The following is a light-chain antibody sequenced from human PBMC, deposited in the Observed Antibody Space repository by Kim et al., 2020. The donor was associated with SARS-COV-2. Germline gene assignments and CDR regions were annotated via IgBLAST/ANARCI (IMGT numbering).Light chain of an antibody. CDR1: QDISSS. CDR3: LKYNCAPWT. V-gene: IGKV1-27*01. J-gene: IGKJ1*01. Sequence: DIQMTQSPSSLSASVGDRVTITCRASQDISSSLAWYQQKPGKVPKVLIYAASTLQSGVPSRFSGSGSGTEFTLTIGSLQTEDVATYYCLKYNCAPWTFGPGTKVDIK. CDR2: AAS.